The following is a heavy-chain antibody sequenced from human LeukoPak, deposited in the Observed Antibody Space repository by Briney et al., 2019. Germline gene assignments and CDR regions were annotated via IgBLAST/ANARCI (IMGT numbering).Heavy chain of an antibody. J-gene: IGHJ6*03. CDR2: IIPIFGTA. CDR3: ASLNPYYYYMDV. CDR1: GGTFSSYA. Sequence: SVKVSCKASGGTFSSYAISWVRQAPGQGLEWMGGIIPIFGTANYAQKFQGRVTITTDESTSTAYMELSSLRSEDTAVYYCASLNPYYYYMDVWGKGTTVTASS. V-gene: IGHV1-69*05.